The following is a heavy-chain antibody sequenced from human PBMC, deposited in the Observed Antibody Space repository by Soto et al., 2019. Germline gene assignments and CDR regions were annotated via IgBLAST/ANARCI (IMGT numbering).Heavy chain of an antibody. V-gene: IGHV1-69*06. Sequence: QVQLVQSGAEVKKPGSSVKVSCKASGGTFSSYAISWVRQAPGQGLEWMGGFVPIFGTANYAQKFQGRVTITAAKSTSTAYMELSRRRSGDTAVDYCARGPTSPLLTQPHIAAAEHYYYGMDVSGQGTTVTDSS. D-gene: IGHD6-13*01. J-gene: IGHJ6*02. CDR3: ARGPTSPLLTQPHIAAAEHYYYGMDV. CDR2: FVPIFGTA. CDR1: GGTFSSYA.